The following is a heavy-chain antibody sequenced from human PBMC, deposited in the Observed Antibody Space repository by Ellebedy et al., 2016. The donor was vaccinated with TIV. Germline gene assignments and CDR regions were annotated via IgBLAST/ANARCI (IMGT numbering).Heavy chain of an antibody. V-gene: IGHV3-7*03. J-gene: IGHJ6*02. CDR2: IKQDGSEI. CDR3: ASDAYPHAMDV. D-gene: IGHD2-2*02. CDR1: GFTFSNYW. Sequence: GESLKISCAVSGFTFSNYWMSWARPAPGKGLEWVATIKQDGSEIHYVASVKGRFTISRDNAKNSLYLHMNSLRVEDTALYYCASDAYPHAMDVWGQGTTVTVSS.